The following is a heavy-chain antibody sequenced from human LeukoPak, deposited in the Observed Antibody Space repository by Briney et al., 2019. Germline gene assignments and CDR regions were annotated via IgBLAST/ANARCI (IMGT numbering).Heavy chain of an antibody. CDR2: IYTSGST. CDR1: GGSISGSSYY. J-gene: IGHJ3*02. CDR3: ARDYPALYDYGDYGDAFDI. Sequence: SETLSLTCSVSGGSISGSSYYWSWIRQPAGKGLEWIGRIYTSGSTNYNPSLKSRVTMSVDTSKNQFSLKLSSVTAADTAVYYCARDYPALYDYGDYGDAFDIWGQGTMVTVSS. D-gene: IGHD4-17*01. V-gene: IGHV4-61*02.